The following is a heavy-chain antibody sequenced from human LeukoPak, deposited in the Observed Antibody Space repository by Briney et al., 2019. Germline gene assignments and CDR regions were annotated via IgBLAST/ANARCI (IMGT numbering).Heavy chain of an antibody. Sequence: GGSLRLSCAASGFTFSRYWMHWVRQAPGKGLVWVSRINTDESSTRYADSVKGRFTISRDNAKNTLYLQMSSLRAEDTAVYYCARAGGVAASLDSWGQGTLVTVSS. CDR3: ARAGGVAASLDS. D-gene: IGHD6-19*01. V-gene: IGHV3-74*01. CDR1: GFTFSRYW. CDR2: INTDESST. J-gene: IGHJ4*02.